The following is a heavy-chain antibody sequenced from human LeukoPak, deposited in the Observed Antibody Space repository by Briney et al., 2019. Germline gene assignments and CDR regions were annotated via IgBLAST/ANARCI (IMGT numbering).Heavy chain of an antibody. Sequence: SVKVSCKASGGTFSSYAISWVRQAPGQGLEWMGGIIPIFGTANYARKFQGRVTITADESTSTAYMELSSLRSEDTAVYYCARESGSMVRGDKDFDYWGQGTLVTVSS. CDR3: ARESGSMVRGDKDFDY. J-gene: IGHJ4*02. CDR2: IIPIFGTA. V-gene: IGHV1-69*13. CDR1: GGTFSSYA. D-gene: IGHD3-10*01.